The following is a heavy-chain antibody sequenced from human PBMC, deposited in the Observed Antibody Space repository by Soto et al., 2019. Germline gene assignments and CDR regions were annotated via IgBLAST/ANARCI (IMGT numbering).Heavy chain of an antibody. Sequence: QVQLVESGGGVVQPGRSLRLSCAASGFTFSSYGMHWVRQAPGKGLEWVAVISYAGSNKDYADSVKGRFTISRDNSKNTLYLQMNSLRAEDTAVYDGATDSSGGYWNAFDIWGQGTMVTVSS. J-gene: IGHJ3*02. CDR2: ISYAGSNK. CDR1: GFTFSSYG. D-gene: IGHD6-19*01. CDR3: ATDSSGGYWNAFDI. V-gene: IGHV3-30*03.